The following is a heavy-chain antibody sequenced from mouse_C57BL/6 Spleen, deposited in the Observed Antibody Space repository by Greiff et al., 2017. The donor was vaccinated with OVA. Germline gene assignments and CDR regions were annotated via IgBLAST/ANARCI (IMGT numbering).Heavy chain of an antibody. D-gene: IGHD3-1*01. J-gene: IGHJ1*03. Sequence: VQLQQSGPGLAKPSQTLSFTCSVTGYSITSDNRNWIRKFPGNKFEYMGYISYSGSIYYNPSLKSRISLTRDTSRNQYNLQMNAVTTEDTATYYGARGLHIEVWGTGTTVTVSS. CDR2: ISYSGSI. CDR3: ARGLHIEV. CDR1: GYSITSDN. V-gene: IGHV3-8*01.